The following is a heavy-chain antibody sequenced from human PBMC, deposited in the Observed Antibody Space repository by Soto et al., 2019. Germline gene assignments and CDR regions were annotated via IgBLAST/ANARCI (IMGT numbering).Heavy chain of an antibody. CDR2: IIPIFGTA. D-gene: IGHD2-2*01. CDR1: GGTFSSYA. V-gene: IGHV1-69*13. J-gene: IGHJ4*02. CDR3: ATYCSSTSCRGGYDY. Sequence: SVKVSCKASGGTFSSYAISWVRQAPGQGLEWMGGIIPIFGTANYAQKFQGRVTITADESTSTAYMELSSLRSEDTAVYYCATYCSSTSCRGGYDYWGQGTLVTVSS.